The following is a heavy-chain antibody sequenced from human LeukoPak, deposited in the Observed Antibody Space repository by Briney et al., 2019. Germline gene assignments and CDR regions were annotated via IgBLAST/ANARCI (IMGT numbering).Heavy chain of an antibody. CDR1: GGSFSGYY. D-gene: IGHD1-1*01. V-gene: IGHV4-34*01. CDR3: ARGTNYFDY. CDR2: INHRGST. J-gene: IGHJ4*02. Sequence: PSETLSLTCAVYGGSFSGYYWSWIRQPPGKGLEWIGEINHRGSTNYNPSLKSRVTISVDTSKNQFSLKLSSVTAADTAVYYCARGTNYFDYWGQGTLVTVSS.